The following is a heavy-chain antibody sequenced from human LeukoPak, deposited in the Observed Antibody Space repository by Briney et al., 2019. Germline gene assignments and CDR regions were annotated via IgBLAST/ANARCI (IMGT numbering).Heavy chain of an antibody. D-gene: IGHD4-17*01. CDR1: GFPFSGYG. Sequence: GGSLRLSCAASGFPFSGYGMAWVRQAPGKGLEWVSAIHTSGDTCYADSVKGRFTISKDTSKNTLYLQINSLRVEDTAVYYCIVFGDSNHWGQGTLVTVSS. CDR3: IVFGDSNH. J-gene: IGHJ5*02. V-gene: IGHV3-23*05. CDR2: IHTSGDT.